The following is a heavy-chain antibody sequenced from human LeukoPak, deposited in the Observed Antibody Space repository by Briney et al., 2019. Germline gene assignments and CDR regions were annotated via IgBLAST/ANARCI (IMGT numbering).Heavy chain of an antibody. CDR2: INHSGST. V-gene: IGHV4-34*01. D-gene: IGHD3-10*01. CDR1: GGSFSGYY. CDR3: ASRRGYFDY. Sequence: SETLSLTCAVYGGSFSGYYWSWIRQPPGKGLEWIGEINHSGSTNYNPSLKSRVTISVDTSKNQFSLKLSSVTAADTAVYYCASRRGYFDYRGQGTLVTVSS. J-gene: IGHJ4*02.